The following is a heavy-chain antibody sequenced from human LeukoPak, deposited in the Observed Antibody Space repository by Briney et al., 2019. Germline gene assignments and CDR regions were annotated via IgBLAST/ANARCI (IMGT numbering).Heavy chain of an antibody. CDR1: GFTFSDYY. Sequence: PGGSLRLSCAASGFTFSDYYMSWIRQAPGKGLEWVSYISSSSSYTNYADSVKGRFTISRDNAKNSQYLQMNSLRAEDTAVYYCARDWPYGDHPPGMDVWGQGTTVSVS. CDR3: ARDWPYGDHPPGMDV. CDR2: ISSSSSYT. V-gene: IGHV3-11*05. J-gene: IGHJ6*02. D-gene: IGHD4-17*01.